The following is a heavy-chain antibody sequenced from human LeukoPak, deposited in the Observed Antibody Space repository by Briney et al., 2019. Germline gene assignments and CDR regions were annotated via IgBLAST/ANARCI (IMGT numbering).Heavy chain of an antibody. V-gene: IGHV3-30*03. D-gene: IGHD3-22*01. Sequence: PGGSLRLSCAASGFMFSNYGLHRVRQAPGKGLEWVTVISSDGSNRYYADSVKGRFTISRDNSKNTLYLQMNSLRAEDTAVYYCARDQGFSTGYYYLFDYWGQGTLVTVSS. CDR1: GFMFSNYG. CDR3: ARDQGFSTGYYYLFDY. J-gene: IGHJ4*02. CDR2: ISSDGSNR.